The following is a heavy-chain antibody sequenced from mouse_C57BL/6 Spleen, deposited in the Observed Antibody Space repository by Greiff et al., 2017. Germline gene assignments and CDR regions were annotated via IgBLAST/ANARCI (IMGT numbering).Heavy chain of an antibody. CDR3: ALYYYGSSYRYFDV. D-gene: IGHD1-1*01. J-gene: IGHJ1*03. Sequence: VQLQQPGAELVKPGASVKMSCKASGYTFTSYWITWVKQRPGQGLEWIGDIYPGSGSTNYNEKFKSKATLTVDTSSSTAYMQLSSLTSEDSAVYYCALYYYGSSYRYFDVWGTGTTVTVSS. V-gene: IGHV1-55*01. CDR2: IYPGSGST. CDR1: GYTFTSYW.